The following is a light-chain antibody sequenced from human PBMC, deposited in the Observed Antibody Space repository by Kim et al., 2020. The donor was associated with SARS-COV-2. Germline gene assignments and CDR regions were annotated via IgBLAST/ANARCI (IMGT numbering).Light chain of an antibody. CDR3: NSRDSSAVV. CDR2: GKN. J-gene: IGLJ2*01. Sequence: SSELTQDPAVPVALGQTGRITCQGDSLRSYYASWYQQKPGQAPVLVIYGKNNRPSGIPDRFSGSSSGNTASLTITGAQAEDEADYYCNSRDSSAVVFGGGTKLTVL. V-gene: IGLV3-19*01. CDR1: SLRSYY.